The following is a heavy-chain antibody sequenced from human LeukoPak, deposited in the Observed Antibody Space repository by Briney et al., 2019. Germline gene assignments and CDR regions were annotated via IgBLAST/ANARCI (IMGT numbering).Heavy chain of an antibody. CDR2: IYYSGST. Sequence: SQTLSFTCTVSGGSISSGDYYWSWIRQPPGKGLEWIGYIYYSGSTYYNPSLKSRVTISVDTSKNQLSLKLSSVTAADTAVYYCARGDCSSTSCYAGLYAFDIWGQGTMVTVSS. CDR1: GGSISSGDYY. CDR3: ARGDCSSTSCYAGLYAFDI. V-gene: IGHV4-30-4*01. D-gene: IGHD2-2*01. J-gene: IGHJ3*02.